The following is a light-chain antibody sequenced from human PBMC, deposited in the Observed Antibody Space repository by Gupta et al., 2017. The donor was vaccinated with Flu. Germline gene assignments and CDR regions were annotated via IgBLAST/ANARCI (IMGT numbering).Light chain of an antibody. V-gene: IGLV3-21*02. CDR3: QVWDTTSDHPQVI. J-gene: IGLJ2*01. Sequence: GSKSVPWYRHKPGQAPLLVVHDDTDRPSGIPERFAGSNSGNTATLTIGTVEDGDEADYYCQVWDTTSDHPQVIFGGGTKLNVL. CDR1: GSKS. CDR2: DDT.